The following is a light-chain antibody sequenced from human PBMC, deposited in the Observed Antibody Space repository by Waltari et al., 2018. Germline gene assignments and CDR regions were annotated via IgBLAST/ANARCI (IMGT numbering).Light chain of an antibody. CDR1: HSLASN. CDR2: AAS. Sequence: EIEMTQFPATLSLTPGERATLSCRASHSLASNVAWYQQHPGQAPRLLIFAASTRATGVPARFSGSGSGTEFTLTISSLQSEDCAVYYCHQYLKWPFTFGPGTKVDIK. J-gene: IGKJ3*01. V-gene: IGKV3-15*01. CDR3: HQYLKWPFT.